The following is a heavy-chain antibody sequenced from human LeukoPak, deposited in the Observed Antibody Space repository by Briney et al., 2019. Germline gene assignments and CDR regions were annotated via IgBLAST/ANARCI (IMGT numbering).Heavy chain of an antibody. V-gene: IGHV3-30-3*01. D-gene: IGHD3-16*01. Sequence: GGSLRLCCAASGFTFSSYAMHWVRQGPGKGLEWVAVISYVVSNNYYADSEKGQITISRDDSKNTLYLQMNSQRAEDTAVYYCARSRGGQEDYWGQGTLVTVSS. CDR1: GFTFSSYA. CDR2: ISYVVSNN. CDR3: ARSRGGQEDY. J-gene: IGHJ4*02.